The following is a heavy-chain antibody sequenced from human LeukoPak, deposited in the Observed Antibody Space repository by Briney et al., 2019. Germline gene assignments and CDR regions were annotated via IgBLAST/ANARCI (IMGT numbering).Heavy chain of an antibody. D-gene: IGHD5-18*01. CDR1: GFTFSSYG. V-gene: IGHV3-23*01. J-gene: IGHJ4*02. Sequence: GGSLRLSCVASGFTFSSYGMTWVRQAPGKGPEWVSVISSSAGSTYYADSVKGRFTISRDNSKNTLYLQMNSLRAEDTAAYYCAKGSGRGYSYGLEYWGQGTLVTVSS. CDR3: AKGSGRGYSYGLEY. CDR2: ISSSAGST.